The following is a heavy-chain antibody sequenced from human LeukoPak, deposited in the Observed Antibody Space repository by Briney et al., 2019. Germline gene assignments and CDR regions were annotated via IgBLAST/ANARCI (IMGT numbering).Heavy chain of an antibody. Sequence: GGSLRLSCAASGFTFSSYWMSWVRQAPGKGLEWVANIKQDGSEKYYVDSVKGRFTISRDNAKNSLYLQMNSLRAEDTAVYYCARVLSSWYGYMDVWGKGTTVTVSS. D-gene: IGHD6-13*01. CDR1: GFTFSSYW. V-gene: IGHV3-7*01. CDR3: ARVLSSWYGYMDV. J-gene: IGHJ6*03. CDR2: IKQDGSEK.